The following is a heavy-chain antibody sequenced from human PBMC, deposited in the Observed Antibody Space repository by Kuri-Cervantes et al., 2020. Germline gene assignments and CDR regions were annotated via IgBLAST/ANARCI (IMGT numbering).Heavy chain of an antibody. CDR1: GFTFSDYY. D-gene: IGHD3-10*01. J-gene: IGHJ6*02. Sequence: GGFLRLPVAASGFTFSDYYMSWIRQAPGKGLEWVSHISSSGSTIYYADSVKGRFTISRDNAKNSLYLQMNSLRAEDTAVYYYARVTGSGSLMDVWGQGTTVTVSS. V-gene: IGHV3-11*01. CDR3: ARVTGSGSLMDV. CDR2: ISSSGSTI.